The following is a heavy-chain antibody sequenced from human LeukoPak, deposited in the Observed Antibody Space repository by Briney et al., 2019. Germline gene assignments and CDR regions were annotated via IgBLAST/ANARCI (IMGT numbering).Heavy chain of an antibody. CDR2: IRQDSVYK. D-gene: IGHD1-14*01. V-gene: IGHV3-7*01. Sequence: PGGSLRLSCSASGFTLSRHYMSWVRQAPGKGLEWVANIRQDSVYKFFVDSVKGRFSIFRDNDKNSLSLQMNSLRAEDTAMYYCVREGRTTSGDDAFDIWGQGTMVTVSS. J-gene: IGHJ3*02. CDR1: GFTLSRHY. CDR3: VREGRTTSGDDAFDI.